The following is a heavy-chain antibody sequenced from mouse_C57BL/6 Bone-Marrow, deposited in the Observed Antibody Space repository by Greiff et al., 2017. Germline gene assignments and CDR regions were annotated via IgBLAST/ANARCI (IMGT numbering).Heavy chain of an antibody. CDR2: IYPGSGST. CDR1: GYTFTSYW. V-gene: IGHV1-55*01. D-gene: IGHD2-1*01. CDR3: ARESIYYGNYVGFAY. Sequence: QVQLQQPGAELVKPGASVTMSCKASGYTFTSYWITWVKQRPGQGLEWIGDIYPGSGSTNYNEKFKSKATLTVDTSSSTAYMQLSSLTSEDSAVYYCARESIYYGNYVGFAYWGQGALVTVSA. J-gene: IGHJ3*01.